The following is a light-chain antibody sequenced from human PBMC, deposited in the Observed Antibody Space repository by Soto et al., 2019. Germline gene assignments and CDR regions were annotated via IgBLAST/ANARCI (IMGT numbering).Light chain of an antibody. J-gene: IGLJ1*01. V-gene: IGLV2-14*01. CDR2: EVT. Sequence: QSVLTQPASVSGSPGQSITISCTGSSSDVGTYNYVSWYQQHPGKVPKLMIYEVTNRPSGLSNRFSGSKSGNTASLTISGLQAEDEADYFCSSYTSTSTLYVFGTGTKVTVL. CDR3: SSYTSTSTLYV. CDR1: SSDVGTYNY.